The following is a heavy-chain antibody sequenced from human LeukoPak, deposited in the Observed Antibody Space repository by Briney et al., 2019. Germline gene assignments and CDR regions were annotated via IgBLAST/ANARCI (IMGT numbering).Heavy chain of an antibody. Sequence: SGGSLGLSCAVSGITLSNYGMSWVRQAPGKGLEWVAGISDSGGRTNYADSVKGRFTISRDNPKNTLYLQMNSLRAEDTAVYFCAKRGVVIRVILVGFHKEAYYFDSWGQGALVTVSS. CDR1: GITLSNYG. CDR2: ISDSGGRT. J-gene: IGHJ4*02. D-gene: IGHD3-22*01. V-gene: IGHV3-23*01. CDR3: AKRGVVIRVILVGFHKEAYYFDS.